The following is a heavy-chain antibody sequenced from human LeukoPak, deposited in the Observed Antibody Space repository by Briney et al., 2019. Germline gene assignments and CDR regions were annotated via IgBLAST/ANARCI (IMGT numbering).Heavy chain of an antibody. CDR2: IYPGDSDT. Sequence: GASLQISCKGSGSIFTSYWIGWVRQLPGKGLEWMGIIYPGDSDTRYSPSFQGQVTISADKSISTAYLQWSSLKASDTAMYYCARVITGTTTWFDPWGQGTLVTVSS. CDR1: GSIFTSYW. V-gene: IGHV5-51*01. D-gene: IGHD1-7*01. J-gene: IGHJ5*02. CDR3: ARVITGTTTWFDP.